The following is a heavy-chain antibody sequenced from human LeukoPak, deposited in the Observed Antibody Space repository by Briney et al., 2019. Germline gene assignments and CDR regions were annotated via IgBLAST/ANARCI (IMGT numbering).Heavy chain of an antibody. J-gene: IGHJ4*02. CDR1: GYTFTGYY. Sequence: ASVKVSCKASGYTFTGYYMHWVRQAPGQGLERRGWINPNSGGTNYAQKFQGRVTMTRDTSISTAYMELSRLRSDDTAVYYCAGAKMLSSGWYHMGYWGQGTLVTVSS. D-gene: IGHD6-19*01. V-gene: IGHV1-2*02. CDR3: AGAKMLSSGWYHMGY. CDR2: INPNSGGT.